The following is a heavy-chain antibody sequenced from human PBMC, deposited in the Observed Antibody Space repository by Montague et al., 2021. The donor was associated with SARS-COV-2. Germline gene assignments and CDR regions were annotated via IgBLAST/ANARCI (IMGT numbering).Heavy chain of an antibody. CDR1: GFTFGDYD. CDR2: INWNGGST. V-gene: IGHV3-20*03. J-gene: IGHJ6*02. CDR3: ARRVSGWSYYYYGMDV. D-gene: IGHD6-19*01. Sequence: SLRLSLSASGFTFGDYDMSWARQAPGKGLEWVSGINWNGGSTSYADSVKGRFTISRDNAKNSLYLQMNSLRAEDTALYYCARRVSGWSYYYYGMDVWGQGTTATVSS.